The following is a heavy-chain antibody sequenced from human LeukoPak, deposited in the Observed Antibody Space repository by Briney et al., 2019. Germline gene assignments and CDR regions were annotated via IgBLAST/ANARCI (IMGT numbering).Heavy chain of an antibody. V-gene: IGHV4-39*07. CDR1: GGSITGSRT. J-gene: IGHJ4*02. Sequence: SETLSLTCTVSGGSITGSRTWGWIRQPPGKGLEWIGNIHDDGTTASNPSLKSRVTISLDTSKNQFSLQVSSVTAADTALYYCARVITAAGLDFWGQGTLITVSS. CDR3: ARVITAAGLDF. CDR2: IHDDGTT. D-gene: IGHD6-25*01.